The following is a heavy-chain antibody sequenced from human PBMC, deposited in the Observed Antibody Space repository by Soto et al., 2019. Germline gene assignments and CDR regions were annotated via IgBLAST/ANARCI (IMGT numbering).Heavy chain of an antibody. Sequence: EVQLVESGGGLVQPGGSLRLSCAASGFTFSSYWMSWVRQAPGKGLEWVANIKQDGSEKYYVDSVKGRFTISGDNAKNSLYLQMNSLRAEDTAVYYCARSSSGWLVYFDYWGQGTLVTVSS. V-gene: IGHV3-7*03. J-gene: IGHJ4*02. CDR2: IKQDGSEK. CDR1: GFTFSSYW. D-gene: IGHD6-19*01. CDR3: ARSSSGWLVYFDY.